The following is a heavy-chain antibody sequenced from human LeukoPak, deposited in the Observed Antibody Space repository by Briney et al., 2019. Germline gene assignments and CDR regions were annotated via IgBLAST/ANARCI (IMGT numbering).Heavy chain of an antibody. CDR1: GYTFNSYG. CDR2: ISAYNGDT. Sequence: GASVKVSCKASGYTFNSYGFSWVRQAPGQGLEWMGWISAYNGDTNYAQKLQGRLTMTTDTSTSTAYMDLRSLRSDDTAVYYCARGGFLDANFDYWGQGTLVTVSS. J-gene: IGHJ4*02. D-gene: IGHD3-3*01. V-gene: IGHV1-18*01. CDR3: ARGGFLDANFDY.